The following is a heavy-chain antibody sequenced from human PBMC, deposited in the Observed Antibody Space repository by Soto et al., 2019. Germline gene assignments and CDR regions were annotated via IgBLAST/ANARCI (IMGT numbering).Heavy chain of an antibody. Sequence: GGSLRLSCAAPGFIVRNTYVNWVRQAQGKGLEWVSVISNRGDTHYADSVRGRFSLSRDISDNTLHLQMNNLRVEDTAVYYCAREPRYCRGGSCSITGDAYDIWGQGTMVTVSS. CDR3: AREPRYCRGGSCSITGDAYDI. J-gene: IGHJ3*02. CDR2: ISNRGDT. V-gene: IGHV3-66*01. D-gene: IGHD2-15*01. CDR1: GFIVRNTY.